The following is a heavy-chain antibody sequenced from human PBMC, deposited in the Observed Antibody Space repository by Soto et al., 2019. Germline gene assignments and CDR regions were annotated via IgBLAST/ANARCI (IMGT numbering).Heavy chain of an antibody. Sequence: EVQLVESGGGLVQPGGSLRLSCAGSGFTVSRNYMTWLRQTPGKGLEWVSVIYAGGTTYYADSVKGRFMISRDISSNTLSLQMDSLRVEDTAVYYCARGLNSESMYLSLAAYWGQGIVVAVSS. CDR1: GFTVSRNY. V-gene: IGHV3-66*01. CDR2: IYAGGTT. D-gene: IGHD1-20*01. CDR3: ARGLNSESMYLSLAAY. J-gene: IGHJ4*02.